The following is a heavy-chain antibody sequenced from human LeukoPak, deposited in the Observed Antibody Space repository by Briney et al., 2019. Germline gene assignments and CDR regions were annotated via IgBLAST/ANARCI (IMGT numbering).Heavy chain of an antibody. CDR2: ISGSGGNT. CDR1: GFTFSSYA. J-gene: IGHJ6*03. V-gene: IGHV3-23*01. CDR3: ARGGGGNSYYYYYYYMDV. Sequence: PGGSLRLSCAASGFTFSSYAMSWVRQAPGKGLEWVSAISGSGGNTYYADSVKGRFTISRDNSKNTLYLQMNSLRAEDTAVYYCARGGGGNSYYYYYYYMDVWGKGTTVTVSS. D-gene: IGHD4-23*01.